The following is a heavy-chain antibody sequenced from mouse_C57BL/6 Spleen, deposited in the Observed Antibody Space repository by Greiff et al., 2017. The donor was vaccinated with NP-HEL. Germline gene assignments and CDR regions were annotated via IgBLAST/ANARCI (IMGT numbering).Heavy chain of an antibody. D-gene: IGHD1-1*01. J-gene: IGHJ1*03. CDR2: IYPGSGST. Sequence: VQLQQPGAELVKPGASVKMSCKASGYTFTSYWITWVKQRPGQGLEWIGDIYPGSGSTNYNEKFKSKATLTVDTSSSTAYMQLSSLTSEDSAVYYCARYGTVVATDWYFDVWGTGTTVTVSS. CDR1: GYTFTSYW. V-gene: IGHV1-55*01. CDR3: ARYGTVVATDWYFDV.